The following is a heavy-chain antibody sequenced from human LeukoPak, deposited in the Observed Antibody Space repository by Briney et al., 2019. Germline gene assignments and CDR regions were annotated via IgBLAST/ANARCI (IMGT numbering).Heavy chain of an antibody. CDR3: ARVAGFGELLPIDY. CDR1: GGSISSSSYY. D-gene: IGHD3-10*01. V-gene: IGHV4-39*07. CDR2: INHSGST. J-gene: IGHJ4*02. Sequence: SETLSLTCTVSGGSISSSSYYWGWIRQPPGKGLEWIGEINHSGSTNYNPSLKSRVTISVDTSKNQFSLKLSSVTAADTAVYYYARVAGFGELLPIDYWGQGTLVTVSS.